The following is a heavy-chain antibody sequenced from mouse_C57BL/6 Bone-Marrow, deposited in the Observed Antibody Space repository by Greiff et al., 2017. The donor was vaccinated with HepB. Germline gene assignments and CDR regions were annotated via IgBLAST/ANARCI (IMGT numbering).Heavy chain of an antibody. D-gene: IGHD1-1*01. Sequence: EVQVVESGGGLVKPGGSLKLSCAASGFTFSDYGMHWVRQAPEKGLEWVAYISSGSSTIYYADTVKGRFTISRDNAKHTLFLQMTSLRSEDTAMYYCARNYGSSWDWFAYWGQGTLVTVSA. CDR2: ISSGSSTI. CDR3: ARNYGSSWDWFAY. J-gene: IGHJ3*01. V-gene: IGHV5-17*01. CDR1: GFTFSDYG.